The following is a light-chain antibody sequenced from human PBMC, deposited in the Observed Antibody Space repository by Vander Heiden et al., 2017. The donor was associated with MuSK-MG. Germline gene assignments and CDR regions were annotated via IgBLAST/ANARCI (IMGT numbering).Light chain of an antibody. Sequence: SYDLTQPPSVSVSPGHPASITCSGDKLGDKYACWYQQKPGQSPVLVIYQDSKRPSGIPERFSGSNSGNTATLTISGTQAMDEADYYCQAWDSSTVVFGGGTKLTVL. CDR3: QAWDSSTVV. CDR1: KLGDKY. V-gene: IGLV3-1*01. CDR2: QDS. J-gene: IGLJ2*01.